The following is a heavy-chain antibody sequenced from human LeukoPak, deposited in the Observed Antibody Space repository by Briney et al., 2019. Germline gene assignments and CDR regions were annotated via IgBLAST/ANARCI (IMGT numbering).Heavy chain of an antibody. Sequence: SETLSLTCAVYGGSFSGYYWSWIRQPPGKGLEWIGEINHSGSTNYNPSLKSRVTISVDTSKNQFSLKLSSVTAADTAVYYCARASQSIAAAGYDYWGQGTLVTASS. CDR2: INHSGST. CDR3: ARASQSIAAAGYDY. D-gene: IGHD6-13*01. V-gene: IGHV4-34*01. CDR1: GGSFSGYY. J-gene: IGHJ4*02.